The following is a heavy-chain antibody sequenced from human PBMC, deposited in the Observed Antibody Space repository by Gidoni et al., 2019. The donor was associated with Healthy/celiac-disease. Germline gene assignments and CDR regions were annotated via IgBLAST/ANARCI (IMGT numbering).Heavy chain of an antibody. CDR3: ARSSLGGNDY. CDR2: IIPILGIA. D-gene: IGHD3-16*01. CDR1: GGTFSSYT. Sequence: LRLVQSGAGVQKPGSSATVSCKASGGTFSSYTISWVRQAPGPGLEWMGRIIPILGIANYAQKCQGRVTITADKSTSTAYMELSSLRSEDTAVYYCARSSLGGNDYWGQGTLVTVSS. V-gene: IGHV1-69*02. J-gene: IGHJ4*02.